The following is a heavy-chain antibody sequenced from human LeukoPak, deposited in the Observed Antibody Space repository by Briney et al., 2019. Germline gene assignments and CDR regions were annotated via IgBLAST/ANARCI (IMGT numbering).Heavy chain of an antibody. Sequence: SETLSLTCAVYGGSFSGYYWSWIRQPPGKGLEWIGEINHSGSTNYNPSLKSRVTISVDTSKNQFSLKLSSVTAADTAVYYCARRVARNMDVWGKGTTVTVSS. V-gene: IGHV4-34*01. CDR3: ARRVARNMDV. J-gene: IGHJ6*03. D-gene: IGHD5-12*01. CDR1: GGSFSGYY. CDR2: INHSGST.